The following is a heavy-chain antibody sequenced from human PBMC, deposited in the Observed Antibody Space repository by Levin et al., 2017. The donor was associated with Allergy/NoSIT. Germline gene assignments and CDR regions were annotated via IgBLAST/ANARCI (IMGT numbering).Heavy chain of an antibody. D-gene: IGHD1-26*01. V-gene: IGHV3-73*01. CDR2: IRSKANSYAT. CDR3: TRHARGSYWDGMDV. Sequence: LSLTCAASGFTFSGSAMHWVRQASGKGLEWVGRIRSKANSYATAYAASVKGRFTISRDDSKNTAYLQMNSLKTEDTAVYYCTRHARGSYWDGMDVWGQGTTVTVSS. J-gene: IGHJ6*02. CDR1: GFTFSGSA.